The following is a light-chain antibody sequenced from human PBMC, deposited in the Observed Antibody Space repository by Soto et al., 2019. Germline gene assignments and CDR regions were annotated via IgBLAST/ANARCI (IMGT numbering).Light chain of an antibody. Sequence: EIVMTQSPATLSVSPGERATLSCRASQSVSSNLAWYQQKPGQAPRLLIYGASTRATGIPARFSGSGSGTEFTLTISGLQSEDFAVYYCQQYNNWPPVLTFGGGTKVEIK. V-gene: IGKV3-15*01. CDR1: QSVSSN. CDR2: GAS. CDR3: QQYNNWPPVLT. J-gene: IGKJ4*01.